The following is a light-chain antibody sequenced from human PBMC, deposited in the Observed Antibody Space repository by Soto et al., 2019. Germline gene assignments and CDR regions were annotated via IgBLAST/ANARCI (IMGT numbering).Light chain of an antibody. CDR2: EVS. J-gene: IGLJ2*01. CDR1: STDIGLYNY. CDR3: SSYTTSATVV. Sequence: QSVLSQPASMSGSPGQSITLSCTGTSTDIGLYNYVSWYQHHPGKAPKLLISEVSNRPSGVSNRFSGSKSGNTASLTISGLQAEDEADYYCSSYTTSATVVFGGGTKLTVL. V-gene: IGLV2-14*01.